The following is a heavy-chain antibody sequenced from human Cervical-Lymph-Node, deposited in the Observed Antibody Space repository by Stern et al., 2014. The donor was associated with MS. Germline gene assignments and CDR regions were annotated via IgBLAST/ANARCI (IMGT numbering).Heavy chain of an antibody. J-gene: IGHJ6*02. CDR2: MNPNSGNK. V-gene: IGHV1-8*01. CDR1: GYTFTNYN. CDR3: ARVRFYGSGIYYALGDGMDV. Sequence: VHLVESGAEVKKPGASVKVSCKASGYTFTNYNIDWVRQATGQGLEWMGWMNPNSGNKGYAKRFQGRVTMTRDTSTSTAYMELSSLKAEDTAVYYCARVRFYGSGIYYALGDGMDVWGQGTTVTVSS. D-gene: IGHD3-10*01.